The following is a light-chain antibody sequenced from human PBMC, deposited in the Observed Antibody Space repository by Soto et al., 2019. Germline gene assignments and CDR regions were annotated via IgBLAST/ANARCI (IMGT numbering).Light chain of an antibody. CDR1: QSVSSNY. CDR2: GAS. V-gene: IGKV3-20*01. J-gene: IGKJ1*01. CDR3: QQYDTYWK. Sequence: DIVLTQCPGTLSVSPGERATLSCRASQSVSSNYLAWYQQKPGQAPRLLIYGASTRATGVPDRFSGSGSGTEFTLTISSLQPDDFATYYCQQYDTYWKFGQGTKVDIK.